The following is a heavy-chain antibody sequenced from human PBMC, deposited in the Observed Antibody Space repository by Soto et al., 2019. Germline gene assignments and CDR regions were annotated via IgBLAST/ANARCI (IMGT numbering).Heavy chain of an antibody. CDR3: ARGHISSTKHWLDP. Sequence: QVQLVQSGAEVKKPGASVKVSCKGSGYTFTSYHINWVRQATGQGLEWMGWMNPNSGNTGYAQTLHGRVTMTWDTSIGTAHMELSSLRFEDTAMYYCARGHISSTKHWLDPWGQGTLVTVSS. CDR1: GYTFTSYH. D-gene: IGHD6-6*01. V-gene: IGHV1-8*01. J-gene: IGHJ5*02. CDR2: MNPNSGNT.